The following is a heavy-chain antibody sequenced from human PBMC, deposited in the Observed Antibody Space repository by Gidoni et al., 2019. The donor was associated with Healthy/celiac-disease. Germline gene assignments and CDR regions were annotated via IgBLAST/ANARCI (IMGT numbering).Heavy chain of an antibody. CDR2: ISSSGSTI. CDR3: ASVGATTSLYYYYYGMDV. Sequence: EVQLVESGGGLVQPGGSLRLSCAASGFTFRSYEMNWVRQAPGKGLEWVSYISSSGSTIYYADSVKGRFTISRDNAKNSLYLQMNSLRAEDTAVYYCASVGATTSLYYYYYGMDVWGQGTTVTVSS. D-gene: IGHD1-26*01. CDR1: GFTFRSYE. V-gene: IGHV3-48*03. J-gene: IGHJ6*02.